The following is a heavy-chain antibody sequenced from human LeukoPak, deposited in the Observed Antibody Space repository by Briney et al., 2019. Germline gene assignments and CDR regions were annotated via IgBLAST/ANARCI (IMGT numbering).Heavy chain of an antibody. CDR3: AKDWGDGDPPYYFDY. J-gene: IGHJ4*02. D-gene: IGHD4-17*01. CDR1: GFTFDDYA. Sequence: GGSLRLSCAASGFTFDDYAMHWVRQAPGKGLEWVSLISWDGGSTYYADSVKGRFTISRDNSKNSLYLQMNSLRAEDTALYYCAKDWGDGDPPYYFDYWGQGTLVTVSS. CDR2: ISWDGGST. V-gene: IGHV3-43D*03.